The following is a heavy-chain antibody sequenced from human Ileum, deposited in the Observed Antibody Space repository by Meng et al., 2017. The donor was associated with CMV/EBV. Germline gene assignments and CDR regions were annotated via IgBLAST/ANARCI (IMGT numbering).Heavy chain of an antibody. CDR2: INSDGIAT. J-gene: IGHJ4*02. CDR3: ARGNSGALDY. Sequence: GESLKISCVASGFTYRRYFMHWVRQAPGKGLMWVSSINSDGIATAYADFVKGRFTISRDNANNALNLQMNSLRVEDMALYYCARGNSGALDYWGQGALVTVSS. D-gene: IGHD4/OR15-4a*01. CDR1: GFTYRRYF. V-gene: IGHV3-74*01.